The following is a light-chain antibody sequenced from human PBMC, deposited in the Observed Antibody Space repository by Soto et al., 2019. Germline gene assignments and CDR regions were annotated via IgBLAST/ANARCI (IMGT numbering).Light chain of an antibody. CDR3: QQRSNPIT. J-gene: IGKJ5*01. CDR1: QSVSSY. Sequence: EIVLTQSPATLSLSPGERATLSCRASQSVSSYLAWYQQKPGQAPRPLIYDASNRATGFPARFSGSWSGTDFTLTISSLEPEDFAVYYCQQRSNPITFGQGTRLEIK. CDR2: DAS. V-gene: IGKV3-11*01.